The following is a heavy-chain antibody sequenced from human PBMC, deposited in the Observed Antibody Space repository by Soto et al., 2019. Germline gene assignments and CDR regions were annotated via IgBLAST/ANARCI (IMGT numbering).Heavy chain of an antibody. J-gene: IGHJ4*02. CDR3: ARDRFGDGYNFIHY. CDR2: IYSGGST. CDR1: GFTVSNNY. D-gene: IGHD5-12*01. V-gene: IGHV3-53*01. Sequence: EVQLVESGGGLIQPGGSLRLSCAASGFTVSNNYMSWVRQAPGKGLEWASVIYSGGSTYYTDSVKGRFTISRDNSKNTQYLQMTSLRADDKAMYYCARDRFGDGYNFIHYWGQGTLVTVSS.